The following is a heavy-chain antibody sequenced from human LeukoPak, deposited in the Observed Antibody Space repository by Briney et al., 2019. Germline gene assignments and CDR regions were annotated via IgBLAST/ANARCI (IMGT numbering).Heavy chain of an antibody. CDR1: GFSLSTSGVG. Sequence: SGPTLVKPTQTLTLTCTFSGFSLSTSGVGVGWIRQPPGKALEWLALIYWDDDKRYSPSLKSRLTITKDTSKNQVVLPVTKMDPVDTAKYFCVHRQLYPLPGIFDIWGKGTMVTVS. J-gene: IGHJ3*02. CDR2: IYWDDDK. V-gene: IGHV2-5*02. CDR3: VHRQLYPLPGIFDI. D-gene: IGHD1-14*01.